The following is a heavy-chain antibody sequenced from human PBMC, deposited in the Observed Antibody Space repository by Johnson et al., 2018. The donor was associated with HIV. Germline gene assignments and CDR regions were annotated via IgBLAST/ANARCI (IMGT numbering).Heavy chain of an antibody. Sequence: VQLVESGGGLVQPGGSLRLSCAASGFTVSSNYMSCVRQAPGKGLESVSVVYSGGTTHYADSVKGRSTISRDNSKNTLYLQMNSLRAEDTAVYYCAKPVLQFLEWISAFDIWGQGTMVTVSS. CDR1: GFTVSSNY. CDR3: AKPVLQFLEWISAFDI. V-gene: IGHV3-66*02. D-gene: IGHD3-3*01. J-gene: IGHJ3*02. CDR2: VYSGGTT.